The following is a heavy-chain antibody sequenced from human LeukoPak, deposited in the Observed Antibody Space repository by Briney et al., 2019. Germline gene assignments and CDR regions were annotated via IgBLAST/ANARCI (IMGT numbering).Heavy chain of an antibody. V-gene: IGHV3-48*03. Sequence: GGSLRLSCEASAFSFSTHEMNWVRQAPGKGLEWVAFISGSGTTTYYADSVKDRFSISRDNAKNSLSLHMSSLRVEDTGVYFCVRGGSYDDHFDHWGRGTLVTVSS. CDR2: ISGSGTTT. J-gene: IGHJ4*02. D-gene: IGHD5-12*01. CDR3: VRGGSYDDHFDH. CDR1: AFSFSTHE.